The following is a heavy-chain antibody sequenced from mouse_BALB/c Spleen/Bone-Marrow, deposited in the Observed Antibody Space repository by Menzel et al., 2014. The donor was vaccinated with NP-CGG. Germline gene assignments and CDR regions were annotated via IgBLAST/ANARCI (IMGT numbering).Heavy chain of an antibody. V-gene: IGHV1-52*01. D-gene: IGHD2-4*01. J-gene: IGHJ4*01. CDR1: GYTFTSYW. CDR2: IDPYDSET. Sequence: VQLQQSGAELVRPGASVKLSCKASGYTFTSYWMNWVKQRPEQGLEWIGRIDPYDSETHYNQKFKDKAILTVDKSSSTAYMQLSSLTSGDSAVYYCARRRGTMITTRDAMDYWGQGTSVTVSS. CDR3: ARRRGTMITTRDAMDY.